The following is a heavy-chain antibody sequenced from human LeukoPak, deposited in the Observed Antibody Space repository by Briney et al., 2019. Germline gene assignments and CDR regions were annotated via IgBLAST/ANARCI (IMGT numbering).Heavy chain of an antibody. CDR2: IYTSGST. CDR3: ARGTVVVPAAPFVY. CDR1: GGSISSYY. V-gene: IGHV4-4*07. Sequence: SETLSLTCTVSGGSISSYYWSWIRQPAGKGLEWIGRIYTSGSTNYNPSLKSRVTMSVDTSKNQFSLKLSSVTAADTAVYYCARGTVVVPAAPFVYWGQGTLSPSPQ. D-gene: IGHD2-2*01. J-gene: IGHJ4*02.